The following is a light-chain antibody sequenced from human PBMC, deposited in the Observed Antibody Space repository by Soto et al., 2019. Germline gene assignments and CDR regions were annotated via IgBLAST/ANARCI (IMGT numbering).Light chain of an antibody. J-gene: IGLJ1*01. Sequence: HSVLTQAPSASGFPGQSVTISGTGTSSDVGYYDYVSWYQQHPGKAPKLVIYEVTKRPSGVPDRVSASKSGNTASLTVSGLRAEDEADYYCSSYAGSNNFVFGSGTKV. CDR1: SSDVGYYDY. CDR3: SSYAGSNNFV. V-gene: IGLV2-8*01. CDR2: EVT.